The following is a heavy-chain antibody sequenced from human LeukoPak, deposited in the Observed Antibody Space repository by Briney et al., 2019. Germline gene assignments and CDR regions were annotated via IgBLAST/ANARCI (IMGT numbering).Heavy chain of an antibody. D-gene: IGHD1-26*01. CDR1: GFTFSSYW. CDR2: IKQDGSEK. J-gene: IGHJ3*02. Sequence: GGSLRLSCAASGFTFSSYWMSWVRQAPGKGLEWVANIKQDGSEKYYVDSVKGRFTISRDNAKNSLYLQMISLRAEDTAVYYCARGEVGSTPDDAFDIWGQGTMVTVSS. V-gene: IGHV3-7*01. CDR3: ARGEVGSTPDDAFDI.